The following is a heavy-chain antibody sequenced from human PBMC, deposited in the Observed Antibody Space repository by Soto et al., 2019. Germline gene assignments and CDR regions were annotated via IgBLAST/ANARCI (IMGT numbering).Heavy chain of an antibody. D-gene: IGHD3-16*01. CDR2: ISDSGGST. CDR1: GFTFNNYA. CDR3: AKLRTEVCWGGNDC. V-gene: IGHV3-23*01. J-gene: IGHJ4*02. Sequence: GSLRLSCAASGFTFNNYAMSWVRQVPGKGLEWVSCISDSGGSTYYEDSVKGRFTISRDNSRNTLYLQLNSLRVEDTAVYYCAKLRTEVCWGGNDCWCQGKLVTVSS.